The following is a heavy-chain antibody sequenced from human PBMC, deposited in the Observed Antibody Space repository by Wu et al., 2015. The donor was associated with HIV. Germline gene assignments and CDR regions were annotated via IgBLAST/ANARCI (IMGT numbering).Heavy chain of an antibody. CDR1: GRNFNTYG. CDR2: IIPVSATT. V-gene: IGHV1-69*13. J-gene: IGHJ6*02. CDR3: ASAHTFYHDSDNYRRDYGGLDV. D-gene: IGHD4/OR15-4a*01. Sequence: QVHLVQSGAEVVAPGSSVKVSCKASGRNFNTYGITWVRLAPGQGLEWVGRIIPVSATTNYAQQFRGRVMITADESTSTAYMDLRSLRFEDTAIYYCASAHTFYHDSDNYRRDYGGLDVWGQGTTVTVSS.